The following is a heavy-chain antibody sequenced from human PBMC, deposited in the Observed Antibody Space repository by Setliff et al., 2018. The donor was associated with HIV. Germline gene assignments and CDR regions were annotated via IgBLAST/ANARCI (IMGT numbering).Heavy chain of an antibody. CDR1: GDSIRSSAYY. V-gene: IGHV4-39*01. J-gene: IGHJ6*02. CDR2: IYYSGSI. CDR3: ARHGDSSGWYRARYYGIDV. D-gene: IGHD6-19*01. Sequence: SETLSLTCTVSGDSIRSSAYYWGWIRQPPGKGLEWIGSIYYSGSIYYNPSLKSRFTTSIDISKNQFSLKLRSLTAADTAVYFCARHGDSSGWYRARYYGIDVWGQGTTVTVSS.